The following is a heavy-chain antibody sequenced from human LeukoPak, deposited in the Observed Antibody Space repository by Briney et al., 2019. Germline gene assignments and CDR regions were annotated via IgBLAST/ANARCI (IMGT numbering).Heavy chain of an antibody. D-gene: IGHD6-13*01. V-gene: IGHV1-18*01. CDR3: ARDLPYSSSWESIDY. CDR2: ISAQNGNT. J-gene: IGHJ4*02. Sequence: ASVNVSCKSSGYMFTSHGIHWLRQAPGQGLEWMGWISAQNGNTNYMQQFLGRVTMTRDTSASTVYMELRSLNSDDTAVYYCARDLPYSSSWESIDYWGQGTLVTVST. CDR1: GYMFTSHG.